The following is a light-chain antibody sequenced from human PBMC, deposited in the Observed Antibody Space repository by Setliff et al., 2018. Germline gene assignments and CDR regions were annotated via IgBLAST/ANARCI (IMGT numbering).Light chain of an antibody. V-gene: IGLV2-14*03. CDR3: SSYTSSNTWV. Sequence: QSALAQPASVSGSPGQSITISCTGTSSDVGGSNYVSWFQQHPGKAPKLMIYDVSNRPSGVSNRFSGSKSGNTASLTISGLQAEDEADYHCSSYTSSNTWVFGGGTKGTV. CDR2: DVS. CDR1: SSDVGGSNY. J-gene: IGLJ3*02.